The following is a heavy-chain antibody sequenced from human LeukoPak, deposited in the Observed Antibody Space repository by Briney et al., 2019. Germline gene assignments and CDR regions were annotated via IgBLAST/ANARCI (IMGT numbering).Heavy chain of an antibody. V-gene: IGHV3-64*01. CDR3: ARATYYYDSSGSDEAFDI. CDR1: GFTFSSYA. D-gene: IGHD3-22*01. J-gene: IGHJ3*02. Sequence: GGSLRLSCAASGFTFSSYAMHWVRQAPGKGLEYVSAISSNGGSTYYANSVKGRFTISRDNSKNTLYLQMGSLRAEDMAVYYCARATYYYDSSGSDEAFDIWGQGTMVTVSS. CDR2: ISSNGGST.